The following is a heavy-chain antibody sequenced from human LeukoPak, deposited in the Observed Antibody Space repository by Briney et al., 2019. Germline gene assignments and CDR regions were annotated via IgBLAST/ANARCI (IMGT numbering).Heavy chain of an antibody. D-gene: IGHD3-16*01. CDR1: GFTFTNHW. J-gene: IGHJ6*04. CDR2: IREDGGHT. CDR3: AKSTRAVMAMMDV. Sequence: GGSLRLSCVTSGFTFTNHWMSWVRQAPGKGLEWVANIREDGGHTNYVDSVKGRFTISRDNAKNSLFLQMNSLRAEDTAVYFCAKSTRAVMAMMDVWGKGTTVTVSS. V-gene: IGHV3-7*01.